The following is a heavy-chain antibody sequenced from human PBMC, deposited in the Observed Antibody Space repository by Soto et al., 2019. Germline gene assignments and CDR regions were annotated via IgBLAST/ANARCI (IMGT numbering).Heavy chain of an antibody. V-gene: IGHV1-18*01. CDR3: TRDLNGGNPFDY. CDR2: IDAYNGKT. J-gene: IGHJ4*02. Sequence: ASVKVSCKASGYTFTSYGISWVRQAPGQGLEWLGWIDAYNGKTKYAQKLQGRVTISTDTSTSTAYMDLTSLTSEDTAVYYCTRDLNGGNPFDYWGQGALVTVSS. D-gene: IGHD2-8*01. CDR1: GYTFTSYG.